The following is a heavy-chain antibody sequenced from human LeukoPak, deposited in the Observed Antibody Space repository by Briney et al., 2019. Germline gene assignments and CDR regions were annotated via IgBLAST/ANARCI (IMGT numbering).Heavy chain of an antibody. CDR3: ARDVYASETYYVGH. Sequence: SETLSLTCTVSGNSISSGDNYWSWIRQPAGKGLEWIGRIYTSGSTNYNPSLKSRVTISVDTARNQFSLKLSSVTAADTAVYYCARDVYASETYYVGHWGQGILVTVSS. V-gene: IGHV4-61*02. D-gene: IGHD3-10*01. J-gene: IGHJ4*02. CDR1: GNSISSGDNY. CDR2: IYTSGST.